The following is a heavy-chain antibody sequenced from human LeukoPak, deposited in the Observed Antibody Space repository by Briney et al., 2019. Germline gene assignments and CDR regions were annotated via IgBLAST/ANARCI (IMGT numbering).Heavy chain of an antibody. CDR1: GGSISSSSYY. CDR2: IYYSGST. D-gene: IGHD5-24*01. CDR3: ANSRDGYNY. V-gene: IGHV4-39*01. Sequence: SETLSLTCTVSGGSISSSSYYWGWIRQPPAKGLEWIGNIYYSGSTYYNPSLKSRITISVDTSKNQFSLKLSSVTAADTAVYYCANSRDGYNYWGQGTLVTVSS. J-gene: IGHJ4*02.